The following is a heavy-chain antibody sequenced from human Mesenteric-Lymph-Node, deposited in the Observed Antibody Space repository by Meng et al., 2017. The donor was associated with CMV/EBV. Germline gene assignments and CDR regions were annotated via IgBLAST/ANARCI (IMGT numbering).Heavy chain of an antibody. CDR2: INPSDGST. Sequence: ASVKVSCKASGYTFTNFYLHWVRQAPGQGLEWMGIINPSDGSTSYAQKFQGRVTMTTDTSTSTVYMEVTSLRSEDAAVYYCARDTASLYDADGYSLQFDYWGQGTLVTVSS. J-gene: IGHJ4*02. D-gene: IGHD3-22*01. CDR1: GYTFTNFY. V-gene: IGHV1-46*01. CDR3: ARDTASLYDADGYSLQFDY.